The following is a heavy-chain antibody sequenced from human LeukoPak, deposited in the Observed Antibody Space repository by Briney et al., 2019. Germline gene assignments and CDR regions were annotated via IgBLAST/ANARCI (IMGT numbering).Heavy chain of an antibody. CDR1: GYTVTTYG. CDR2: ISAYNGNT. J-gene: IGHJ4*02. V-gene: IGHV1-18*01. D-gene: IGHD3-22*01. CDR3: ARVWGYYYDSSGYSDFDY. Sequence: ASVKASCKASGYTVTTYGITWVRQAPGQGLEWMGWISAYNGNTNYARKLQGRVTMTTDTSTSTAYMELRSLRSDDTAVYYCARVWGYYYDSSGYSDFDYWGQGTLVTVSS.